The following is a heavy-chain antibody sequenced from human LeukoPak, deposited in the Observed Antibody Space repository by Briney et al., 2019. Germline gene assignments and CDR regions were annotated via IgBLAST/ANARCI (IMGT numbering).Heavy chain of an antibody. CDR2: ISGSGGST. V-gene: IGHV3-23*01. CDR1: GFIFSSYA. CDR3: AKDGLYYCGGGTCFDS. J-gene: IGHJ4*02. Sequence: GGSLSLSCAACGFIFSSYAISWVRQAPGKGLEWVSTISGSGGSTYYADSVKGRFTISRDNSKNTLYLQMNSLRAEDTALYYCAKDGLYYCGGGTCFDSWGQGTLVTVSS. D-gene: IGHD2-15*01.